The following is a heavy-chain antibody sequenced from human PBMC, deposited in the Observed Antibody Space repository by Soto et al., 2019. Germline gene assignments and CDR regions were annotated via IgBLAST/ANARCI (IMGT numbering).Heavy chain of an antibody. J-gene: IGHJ6*02. V-gene: IGHV3-21*01. D-gene: IGHD6-13*01. Sequence: EVQLVESGGGLVKPGGSLRLSCAASGFTFSSYNMNWVRKAPGKGLEWVSSISSSSSYIYYADSVKGRFTISRDNAKNSLYLQMNSLRADDTAVYYCARDNVAAARLWYYYYGLVVWGQGITVIVSS. CDR1: GFTFSSYN. CDR2: ISSSSSYI. CDR3: ARDNVAAARLWYYYYGLVV.